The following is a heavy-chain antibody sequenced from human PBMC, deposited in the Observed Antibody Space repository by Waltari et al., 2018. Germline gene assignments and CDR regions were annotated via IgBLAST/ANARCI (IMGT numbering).Heavy chain of an antibody. CDR3: ARGRRITMIVVVQEDIGFDY. CDR2: IYPGDSDT. J-gene: IGHJ4*02. Sequence: EVQLVQSGAEVKKPGESLKISCKGSGYSFTSYWIGWVRQMPGQGLEWMGIIYPGDSDTRYSPSFQGQVTISADKSISTAYLQWSSLKASDTAMYYCARGRRITMIVVVQEDIGFDYWGQGTLVTVSS. D-gene: IGHD3-22*01. CDR1: GYSFTSYW. V-gene: IGHV5-51*03.